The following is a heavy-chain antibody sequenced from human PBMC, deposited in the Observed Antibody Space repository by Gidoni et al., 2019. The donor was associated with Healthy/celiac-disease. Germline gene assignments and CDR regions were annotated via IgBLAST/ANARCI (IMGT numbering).Heavy chain of an antibody. CDR2: ISSNGGST. D-gene: IGHD3-10*01. Sequence: EVQLVESGGGLVQPGGSLRLSCSASGFTFSSYAMHWVRQAPGKGLEYVSAISSNGGSTYYADSVKGRLTISRDNSKNTLYLQMSSLRAEDTAVYYCVKRTTMVQGVITRFDPWGQGTLVTVSS. V-gene: IGHV3-64D*06. CDR3: VKRTTMVQGVITRFDP. J-gene: IGHJ5*02. CDR1: GFTFSSYA.